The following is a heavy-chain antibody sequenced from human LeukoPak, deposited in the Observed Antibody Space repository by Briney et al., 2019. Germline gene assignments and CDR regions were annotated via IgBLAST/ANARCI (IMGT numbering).Heavy chain of an antibody. D-gene: IGHD4-17*01. Sequence: ASVKVSCKASGDTFTGYYMHWGRQAPGQGRWWMGWINPNSGGTNYAEKFQGRVALTRDTSISTAYMELSRLRSDDTAVYYCARSLRPPHSRFDPWGQGTLVTVSS. CDR2: INPNSGGT. CDR3: ARSLRPPHSRFDP. CDR1: GDTFTGYY. V-gene: IGHV1-2*02. J-gene: IGHJ5*02.